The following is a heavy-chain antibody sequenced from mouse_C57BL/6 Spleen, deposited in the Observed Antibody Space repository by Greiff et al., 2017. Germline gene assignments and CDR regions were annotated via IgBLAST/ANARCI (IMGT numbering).Heavy chain of an antibody. CDR3: ARFDDGYWAY. D-gene: IGHD2-3*01. V-gene: IGHV1-52*01. CDR1: GYTFTSYW. CDR2: IDPSDSET. J-gene: IGHJ3*01. Sequence: QVQLQQPGAELVRPGSSVKLSCKASGYTFTSYWMHWVKQRPIQGLEWIGNIDPSDSETHYNQKFKDKATLTVDKSSSTAYMQLSSLTSEDSAVYYCARFDDGYWAYWGQGTLVTVSA.